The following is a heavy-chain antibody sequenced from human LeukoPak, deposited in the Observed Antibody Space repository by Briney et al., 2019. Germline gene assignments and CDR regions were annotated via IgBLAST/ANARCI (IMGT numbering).Heavy chain of an antibody. V-gene: IGHV4-31*03. CDR3: ARVGVAAKSSRYFDY. CDR1: GGSISSGDYY. Sequence: PSQTLSLTCTVSGGSISSGDYYWSWIRQHPGKGLEWIGYIHYSGSTYYSPSLKSRVTISVDTSKKQFSPKLSSVTAADTAVYYCARVGVAAKSSRYFDYWGQGTLVTVSS. D-gene: IGHD2-15*01. CDR2: IHYSGST. J-gene: IGHJ4*02.